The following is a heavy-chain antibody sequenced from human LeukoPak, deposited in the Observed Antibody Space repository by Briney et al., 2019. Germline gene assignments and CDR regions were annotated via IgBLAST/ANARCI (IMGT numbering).Heavy chain of an antibody. Sequence: ASVKVSCKASGHTFTSYYIHWGRHPHGQGIGWEGIINPLGGSTRYTKRSQGTVTITNDEPTGTISLDMSGLRSEDTGVYYCARDKLMGTGMDYWGQGTLVTVSS. J-gene: IGHJ4*02. D-gene: IGHD1-14*01. CDR1: GHTFTSYY. V-gene: IGHV1-46*01. CDR2: INPLGGST. CDR3: ARDKLMGTGMDY.